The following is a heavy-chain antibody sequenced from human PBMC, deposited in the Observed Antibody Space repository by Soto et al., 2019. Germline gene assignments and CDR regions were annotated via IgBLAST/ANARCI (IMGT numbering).Heavy chain of an antibody. J-gene: IGHJ6*02. CDR1: GFTFSSYA. D-gene: IGHD2-2*01. Sequence: EVQLLESGGGLVQPGGSLRLSCAASGFTFSSYAMSWVRQAPGKGLEWVSAISGSGGSTYYADAVKGRFTISRDNSKNTLYLQMNSLRAEDTAVYYCARDIVVVPAAMLYYYYYGMDVWGQGNTVTVSS. V-gene: IGHV3-23*01. CDR2: ISGSGGST. CDR3: ARDIVVVPAAMLYYYYYGMDV.